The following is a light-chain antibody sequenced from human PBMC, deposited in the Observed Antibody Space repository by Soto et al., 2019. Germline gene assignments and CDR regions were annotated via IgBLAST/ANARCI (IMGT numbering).Light chain of an antibody. Sequence: EIVLTQSPATLSLSPGERATLSCRASQSVSSYLAWYQQKPGQAPRLLIYDASNRATGIPARFSGSGSGTDFTLIISSLEPEDFVVYYCQQRSNWPPLTFGGGTKVEIK. CDR2: DAS. CDR3: QQRSNWPPLT. V-gene: IGKV3-11*01. CDR1: QSVSSY. J-gene: IGKJ4*01.